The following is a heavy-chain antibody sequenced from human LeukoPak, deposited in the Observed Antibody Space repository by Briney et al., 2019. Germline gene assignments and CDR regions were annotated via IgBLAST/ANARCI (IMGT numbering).Heavy chain of an antibody. J-gene: IGHJ4*02. V-gene: IGHV4-39*07. CDR2: IYYSGST. Sequence: SETLSLTCTVSGGSISSSSYYWGWIRQPPGKGLEWIGSIYYSGSTYYNPSLKSRVTISVDTSKNQFSLKLSSVTAADTAVYYCARASYYAFDYWGQGTLVTVSS. D-gene: IGHD1-26*01. CDR3: ARASYYAFDY. CDR1: GGSISSSSYY.